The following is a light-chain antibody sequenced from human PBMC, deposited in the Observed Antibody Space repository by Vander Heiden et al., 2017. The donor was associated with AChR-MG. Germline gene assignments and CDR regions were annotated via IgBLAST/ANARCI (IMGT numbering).Light chain of an antibody. CDR2: EVS. Sequence: QSALAQPPSVSGSPGQSVTISCTGTGSDVGSYNRVSWYQQSPGTAPRLMVYEVSNRPSGVPDRFSGSKSGNTAALTISGLQADDEADYYCSSYTTSATWVFGGGTKLTVL. CDR3: SSYTTSATWV. CDR1: GSDVGSYNR. V-gene: IGLV2-18*02. J-gene: IGLJ3*02.